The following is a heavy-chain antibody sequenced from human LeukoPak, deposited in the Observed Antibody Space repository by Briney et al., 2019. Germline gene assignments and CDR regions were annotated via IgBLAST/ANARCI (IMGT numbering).Heavy chain of an antibody. CDR2: IYYSGST. CDR1: GGSISSYY. CDR3: AGYSSGWYQYFDY. D-gene: IGHD6-19*01. V-gene: IGHV4-59*01. J-gene: IGHJ4*02. Sequence: SETLFLTCTVSGGSISSYYWSWIRQPPGKGLEWIGYIYYSGSTNCNPSLKSRVTISVDTSKNQFSLRLTSVTAADTAVYYCAGYSSGWYQYFDYWGQGTLVTVSS.